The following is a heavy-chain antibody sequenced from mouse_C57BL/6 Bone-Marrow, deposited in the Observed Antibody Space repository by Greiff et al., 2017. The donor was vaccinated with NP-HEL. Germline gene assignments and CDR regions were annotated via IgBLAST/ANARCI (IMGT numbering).Heavy chain of an antibody. CDR2: IDPENGDT. V-gene: IGHV14-4*01. D-gene: IGHD2-1*01. CDR3: TTGYYGNYPFAY. Sequence: EVQLQQSGAELVRPGASVKLSCTASGFNIKDDYMHWVKQRPEQGLEWIGWIDPENGDTEYASKFQGKATITADTSSNTAYLQLSSLTSEDTAVYYCTTGYYGNYPFAYWGQGTLVTVSA. CDR1: GFNIKDDY. J-gene: IGHJ3*01.